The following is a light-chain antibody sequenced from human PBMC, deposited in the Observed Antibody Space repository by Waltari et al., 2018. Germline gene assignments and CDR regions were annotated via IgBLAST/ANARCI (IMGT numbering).Light chain of an antibody. Sequence: QLPLTQSPSAPASFGASVKLTCPLRTAPSDTSHTSHQQQPEKGPRYVMKLDSDGSHTMGDGIPHRFSGSSSGAERYLTISSLQYEDEADYYCQTWGTGFVVFGGGTKLTVL. CDR2: LDSDGSH. CDR3: QTWGTGFVV. CDR1: TAPSDTS. J-gene: IGLJ2*01. V-gene: IGLV4-69*01.